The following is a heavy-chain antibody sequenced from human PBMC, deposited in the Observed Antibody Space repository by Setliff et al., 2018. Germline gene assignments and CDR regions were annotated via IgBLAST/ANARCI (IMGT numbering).Heavy chain of an antibody. CDR2: ISPYTGNT. D-gene: IGHD3-10*01. J-gene: IGHJ4*02. Sequence: GASVKVSCKTSGYTFSDYGIAWVRQAPGQGLEWMGWISPYTGNTYSAQRFQGRVTLTTDTSTSTAYMEVRSLTSDDTAVYYCARLVQGYDYYKKFDSWGQGTLVTVSS. V-gene: IGHV1-18*01. CDR1: GYTFSDYG. CDR3: ARLVQGYDYYKKFDS.